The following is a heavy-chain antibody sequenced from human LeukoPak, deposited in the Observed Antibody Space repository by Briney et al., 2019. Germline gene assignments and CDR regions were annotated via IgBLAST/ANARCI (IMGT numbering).Heavy chain of an antibody. J-gene: IGHJ4*02. D-gene: IGHD2-15*01. CDR3: ARASRSVSSWTFDY. CDR1: GFTFSSYW. Sequence: GGSLRLSCAASGFTFSSYWMTWVRQAPGKGLEWVANIKQDGSEKKYVDSVKGRFTISRDNAKNSLYLQMNCLRAEDTAVYYCARASRSVSSWTFDYWGQGTLVTVSS. CDR2: IKQDGSEK. V-gene: IGHV3-7*01.